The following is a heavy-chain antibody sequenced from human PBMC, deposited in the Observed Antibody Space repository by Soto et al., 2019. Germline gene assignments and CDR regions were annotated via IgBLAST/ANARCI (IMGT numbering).Heavy chain of an antibody. CDR1: GYTFAIYD. J-gene: IGHJ6*02. D-gene: IGHD1-20*01. V-gene: IGHV1-8*01. CDR3: ARGITAGVDV. CDR2: MSPKSGNT. Sequence: QVQLVQSGAEAKTPGASVKVSCKAFGYTFAIYDITSVRQATGQGPEWMGWMSPKSGNTGYAQKFQGRVTMTSDTSISTAYMELSSLRSEDTAVYYCARGITAGVDVWGQGTAVTVSS.